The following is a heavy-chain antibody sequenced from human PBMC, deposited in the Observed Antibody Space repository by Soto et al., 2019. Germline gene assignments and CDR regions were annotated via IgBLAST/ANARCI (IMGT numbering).Heavy chain of an antibody. V-gene: IGHV4-4*02. CDR3: AKGSSWYNWFDP. J-gene: IGHJ5*02. Sequence: SETLSLTCAVPGGSISSSNWWSWVRQPPGKGLEWIGEIYHSGSTNYNPSLKSRVTISVDKSKNQFSLKLSSVTAADTAVYYCAKGSSWYNWFDPWGQGTLVTVSS. CDR2: IYHSGST. CDR1: GGSISSSNW. D-gene: IGHD6-13*01.